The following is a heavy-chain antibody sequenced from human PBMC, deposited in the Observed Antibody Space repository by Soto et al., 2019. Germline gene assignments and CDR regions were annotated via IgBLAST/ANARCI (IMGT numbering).Heavy chain of an antibody. CDR3: ARDDAIAAAGTDYYYYGMDV. D-gene: IGHD6-13*01. Sequence: QVQLVQSGAEVKKPGSSVKVSCKASGGTFSSYAISWVRQAPGQGLEWMGGIIPIFGTAIYAQKFQGRVTITADESTSTAYMELSSLRSEDTAVYYCARDDAIAAAGTDYYYYGMDVWGQGTTVTVSS. CDR1: GGTFSSYA. V-gene: IGHV1-69*01. CDR2: IIPIFGTA. J-gene: IGHJ6*02.